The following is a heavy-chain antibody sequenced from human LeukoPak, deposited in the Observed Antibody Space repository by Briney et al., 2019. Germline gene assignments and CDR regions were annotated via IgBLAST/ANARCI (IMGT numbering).Heavy chain of an antibody. CDR2: LYSGNA. CDR1: GGSVSSTSFY. V-gene: IGHV4-39*01. CDR3: ATFRDSGSGAVS. J-gene: IGHJ5*02. Sequence: ETLSLTCTVSGGSVSSTSFYWGWIRQSPGKGLEWIGSLYSGNAYYNPSLRSRVTIFADTSKNQLSLDVTSVTAADTAVYYCATFRDSGSGAVSWGQGTLLTVSS. D-gene: IGHD3-10*01.